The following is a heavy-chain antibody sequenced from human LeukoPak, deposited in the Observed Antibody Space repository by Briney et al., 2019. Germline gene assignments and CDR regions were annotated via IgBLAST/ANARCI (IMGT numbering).Heavy chain of an antibody. CDR1: GGSFSGYY. V-gene: IGHV4-34*01. Sequence: TPSETLSLTCAVYGGSFSGYYWSWLRQPPGKGLEWIGEINHSGSTNYNPSLKSRVTISVDASKNQFSLKLSSVTAADTAVYYCARAGVGIAAAGNRPGYFDYWGQGTLVTVSS. CDR3: ARAGVGIAAAGNRPGYFDY. CDR2: INHSGST. D-gene: IGHD6-13*01. J-gene: IGHJ4*02.